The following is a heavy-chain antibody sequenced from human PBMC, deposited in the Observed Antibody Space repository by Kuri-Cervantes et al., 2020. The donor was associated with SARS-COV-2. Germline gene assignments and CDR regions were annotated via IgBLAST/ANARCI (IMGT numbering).Heavy chain of an antibody. CDR1: GGSISSSSYY. J-gene: IGHJ6*02. V-gene: IGHV4-39*07. Sequence: SETLSLTCTVSGGSISSSSYYWGWIRQPPGKGLEWIGSIYYSGSTYYNPSLKSRITISVDTSKNQFSLKLSSVTAADTAVYYCARGDSSRGHYYYYYGMDVWGQGTTVTVSS. D-gene: IGHD6-19*01. CDR2: IYYSGST. CDR3: ARGDSSRGHYYYYYGMDV.